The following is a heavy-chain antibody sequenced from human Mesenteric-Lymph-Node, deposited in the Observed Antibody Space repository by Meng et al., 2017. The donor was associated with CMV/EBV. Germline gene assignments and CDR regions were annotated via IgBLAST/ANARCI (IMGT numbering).Heavy chain of an antibody. D-gene: IGHD3-3*01. CDR2: IKRDESEK. Sequence: GESLKISCAASGFTFSSYWMHWVRQAPGKGLVWVASIKRDESEKHSVDSMKGRFTISRDNAKNSVYLQMNRLRDEDTAVYYCAREGDGVSFDYWGQGALVTVSS. J-gene: IGHJ4*02. V-gene: IGHV3-7*01. CDR1: GFTFSSYW. CDR3: AREGDGVSFDY.